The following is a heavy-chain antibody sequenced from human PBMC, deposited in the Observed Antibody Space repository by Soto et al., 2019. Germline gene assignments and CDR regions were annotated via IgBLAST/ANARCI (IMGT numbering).Heavy chain of an antibody. V-gene: IGHV3-23*01. D-gene: IGHD6-19*01. CDR2: ISGSGGST. J-gene: IGHJ4*02. CDR3: AKVSPYSSGWYWGEYFDY. CDR1: GFTFSSYA. Sequence: GGSLRLSCAASGFTFSSYAMSWVRQAPGKGLEWVSAISGSGGSTYYGDSVKGRFTISRDNSKNTLYLQMNSLRAEDTAVYYCAKVSPYSSGWYWGEYFDYWGQGSLVTVSS.